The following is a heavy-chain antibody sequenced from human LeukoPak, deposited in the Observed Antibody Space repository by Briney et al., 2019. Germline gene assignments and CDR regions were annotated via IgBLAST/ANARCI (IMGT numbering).Heavy chain of an antibody. CDR1: GYTFTSYD. CDR3: ARVEVSGYDPDDY. D-gene: IGHD5-12*01. V-gene: IGHV1-8*02. Sequence: ASVKVSCKASGYTFTSYDINWVRQATGQGLEWMGWMNPNSGNTGYAQKFQGRVTMTRDTSISTAYMELSRLRSDDTAVYYCARVEVSGYDPDDYWGQGTLVTVSS. J-gene: IGHJ4*02. CDR2: MNPNSGNT.